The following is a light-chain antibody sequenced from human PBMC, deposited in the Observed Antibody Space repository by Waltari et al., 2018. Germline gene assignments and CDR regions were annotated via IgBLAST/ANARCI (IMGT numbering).Light chain of an antibody. CDR3: ALYMGSGIWV. V-gene: IGLV8-61*01. Sequence: QTVVTQEPSLSVSPGGTVRLTCALSSGSLSTTSYATWYQQTPGQAPRTPVYKANARSPGVPDRCSGSILGNTAALTITGAQADDESDYYCALYMGSGIWVFGGGTRLTVL. CDR2: KAN. CDR1: SGSLSTTSY. J-gene: IGLJ3*02.